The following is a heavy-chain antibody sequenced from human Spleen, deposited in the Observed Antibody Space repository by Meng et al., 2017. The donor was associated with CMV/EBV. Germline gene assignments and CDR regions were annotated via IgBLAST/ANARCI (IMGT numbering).Heavy chain of an antibody. CDR2: INPKSGAT. CDR1: GYTFSDYF. Sequence: ASVKVSCKTSGYTFSDYFMHWVRQAPGQGLEWMAWINPKSGATNYAQKFQGRVTMTRDTSISTAYMEVSRLRSDDTAVFYCARGGPTGALDVWGQGTTVTVSS. CDR3: ARGGPTGALDV. D-gene: IGHD3-16*01. J-gene: IGHJ6*02. V-gene: IGHV1-2*02.